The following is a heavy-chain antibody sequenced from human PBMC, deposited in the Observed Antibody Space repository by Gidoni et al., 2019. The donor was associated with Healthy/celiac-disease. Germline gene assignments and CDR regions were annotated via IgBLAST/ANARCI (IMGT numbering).Heavy chain of an antibody. V-gene: IGHV1-3*01. CDR2: INAGIGNT. J-gene: IGHJ3*02. D-gene: IGHD3-16*02. Sequence: QVQLVQSGAEAKKPGASVKASCKASGYTFTSYAMHWVRQAPGQRLEWIGWINAGIGNTEYSQRCQGRVTITRNTSASTAYMELSSLRSEDTAVYYCARNRAMITFGGVIVVVDAFDIWGQGTMVTVSS. CDR1: GYTFTSYA. CDR3: ARNRAMITFGGVIVVVDAFDI.